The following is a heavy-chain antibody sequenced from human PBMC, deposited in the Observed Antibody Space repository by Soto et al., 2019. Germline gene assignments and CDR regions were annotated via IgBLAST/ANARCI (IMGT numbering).Heavy chain of an antibody. D-gene: IGHD2-2*02. Sequence: EVQLVESGGGLVKPGGSLRLSCAASGFTFSSYSMNWVRQAPGKGLEWVSSISSSSSYIYYADSVKGRFTISRDNAKNSLYLQMNSLRAEDTAGYYCAGERCSSTSCYSYWGQGTLVTVSS. V-gene: IGHV3-21*01. J-gene: IGHJ4*02. CDR1: GFTFSSYS. CDR3: AGERCSSTSCYSY. CDR2: ISSSSSYI.